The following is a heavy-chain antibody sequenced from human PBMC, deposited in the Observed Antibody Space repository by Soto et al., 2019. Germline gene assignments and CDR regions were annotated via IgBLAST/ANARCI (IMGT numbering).Heavy chain of an antibody. V-gene: IGHV3-30-3*01. CDR2: ISYDGSNK. D-gene: IGHD3-9*01. Sequence: QPGGSLRLSCAASGFTFSSYAMHWVRQAPGKGLEWVAVISYDGSNKYYADSVKGRFTISRDNSKNTLYLQMNSLRAEDTAVYYCARDGRNYDILTGPTRYYYGMDVWGQGTTVTVSS. CDR3: ARDGRNYDILTGPTRYYYGMDV. CDR1: GFTFSSYA. J-gene: IGHJ6*02.